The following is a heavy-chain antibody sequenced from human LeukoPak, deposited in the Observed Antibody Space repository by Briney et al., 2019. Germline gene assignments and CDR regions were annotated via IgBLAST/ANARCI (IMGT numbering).Heavy chain of an antibody. Sequence: SQTLSLTCTVSGGSISSGGYYWSWIRQHPGKGLEWIGYIYYSGSTYYNPSLKSRVTISVDTSKNQFSLKLSSVTAADTAVYYCARGDYYDSRRGGPAFDIWGQGTMVTVSS. J-gene: IGHJ3*02. CDR3: ARGDYYDSRRGGPAFDI. CDR2: IYYSGST. CDR1: GGSISSGGYY. D-gene: IGHD3-22*01. V-gene: IGHV4-31*03.